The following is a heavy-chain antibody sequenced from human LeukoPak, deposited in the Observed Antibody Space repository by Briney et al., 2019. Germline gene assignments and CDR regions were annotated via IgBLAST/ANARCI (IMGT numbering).Heavy chain of an antibody. CDR2: IYSGGST. CDR3: ARGGRDGYNYFDY. D-gene: IGHD5-24*01. Sequence: GGSLRLSCAASGFTVSSNYMSWVRQAPGKGLQWVSVIYSGGSTYYGDSVKGRFTISRGNSKNTVNLQMNSLRAEDTAVYYCARGGRDGYNYFDYWGQGTLVTVSS. J-gene: IGHJ4*02. V-gene: IGHV3-53*01. CDR1: GFTVSSNY.